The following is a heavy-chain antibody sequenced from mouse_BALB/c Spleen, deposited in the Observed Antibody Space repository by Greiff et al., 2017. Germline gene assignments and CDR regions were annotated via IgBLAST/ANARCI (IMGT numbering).Heavy chain of an antibody. Sequence: EVKLQQSGPGLVKPSQSLSLTCTVTGYSITSDYAWNWIRQFPGNKLEWMGYISYSGSTSYNPSLKSRISITRDTSKNQFFLQLNSVTTEDTATYYCARALAWCAYWGQGTLVTVSA. CDR2: ISYSGST. CDR1: GYSITSDYA. J-gene: IGHJ3*01. V-gene: IGHV3-2*02. CDR3: ARALAWCAY.